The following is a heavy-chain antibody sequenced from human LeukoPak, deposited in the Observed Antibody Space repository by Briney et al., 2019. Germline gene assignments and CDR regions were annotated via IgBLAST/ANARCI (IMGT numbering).Heavy chain of an antibody. J-gene: IGHJ6*04. CDR2: INQDGSEK. V-gene: IGHV3-7*01. Sequence: PGGSLRLSCEVSGFIFRSYWMDWARQAPGRGLEWVANINQDGSEKYFVDSVKGRFTISRDNAKSSLYLQMNSLRAEDTAVYFCSRALEVWGKGTTVTVST. CDR3: SRALEV. CDR1: GFIFRSYW.